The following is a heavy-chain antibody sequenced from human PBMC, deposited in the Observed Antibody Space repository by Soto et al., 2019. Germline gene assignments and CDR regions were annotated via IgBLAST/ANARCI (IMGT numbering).Heavy chain of an antibody. CDR2: IYYSGST. Sequence: SETLSLTCTASGGSVSSGSYYWSWIRQPPGKGLEWIGYIYYSGSTNYNPSLKSRVTISVDTSKNQFSLKLSSVTAADTAVYYCAREKVRGIVVVVAATFGAFDIWGQGTMVTVSS. D-gene: IGHD2-15*01. CDR3: AREKVRGIVVVVAATFGAFDI. CDR1: GGSVSSGSYY. J-gene: IGHJ3*02. V-gene: IGHV4-61*01.